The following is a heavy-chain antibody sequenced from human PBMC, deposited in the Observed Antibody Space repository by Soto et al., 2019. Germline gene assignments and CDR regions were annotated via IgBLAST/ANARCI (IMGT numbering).Heavy chain of an antibody. CDR2: INPSGGST. J-gene: IGHJ5*02. CDR3: ARGIKGWFGELWNWFDP. Sequence: ASVKVSCKASGYTFTSYYMHWVRQAPGQGLEWMGIINPSGGSTSYAQKFQGRVTMTRDTSTSTVYMELSSLRSDDTAVYYCARGIKGWFGELWNWFDPWGQGTLVTVSS. D-gene: IGHD3-10*01. V-gene: IGHV1-46*01. CDR1: GYTFTSYY.